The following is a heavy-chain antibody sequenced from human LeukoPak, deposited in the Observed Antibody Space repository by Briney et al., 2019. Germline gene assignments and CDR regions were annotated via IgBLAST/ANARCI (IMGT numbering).Heavy chain of an antibody. J-gene: IGHJ4*02. D-gene: IGHD6-13*01. CDR2: IYYSGST. V-gene: IGHV4-59*01. CDR3: ARIPLYSSSWHADY. CDR1: GGSISSDY. Sequence: SETLSLTCTVSGGSISSDYWSWIRQPPGKGLEWIGDIYYSGSTNYNPSLKSRVTISVDMSKNQFSLKLSSVTAADTAVYYCARIPLYSSSWHADYWGQGTLVTVSS.